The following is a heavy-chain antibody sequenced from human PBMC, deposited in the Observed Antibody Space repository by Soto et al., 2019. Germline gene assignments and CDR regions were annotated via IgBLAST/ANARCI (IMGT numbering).Heavy chain of an antibody. V-gene: IGHV4-39*01. Sequence: SETLSLTCSVSGGSIKNTNYHWGWIRQPPGKGLEWIGTLYYRGATDYNPSLKSRVTISVDTFKNQLSLNLSSVTATDTAVYYCFGVLAATLDYWGQGTLVT. CDR2: LYYRGAT. CDR3: FGVLAATLDY. CDR1: GGSIKNTNYH. D-gene: IGHD2-21*02. J-gene: IGHJ4*01.